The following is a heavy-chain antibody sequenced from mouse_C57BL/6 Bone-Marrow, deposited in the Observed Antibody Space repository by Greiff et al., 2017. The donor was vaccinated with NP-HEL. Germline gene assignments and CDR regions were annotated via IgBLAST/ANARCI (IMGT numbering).Heavy chain of an antibody. V-gene: IGHV1-74*01. CDR3: AMGDPHYCAMDS. CDR2: INPSDSDT. J-gene: IGHJ4*01. Sequence: VQLQQPGAELVKPGASVKVSCKASGYTFTSYWMHWVKQRPGQGLEWIGRINPSDSDTNYNQKFKGKATLTVDKSSSTAYMQLSSLTSEDSAVYYCAMGDPHYCAMDSWGQGTSVTVSA. CDR1: GYTFTSYW.